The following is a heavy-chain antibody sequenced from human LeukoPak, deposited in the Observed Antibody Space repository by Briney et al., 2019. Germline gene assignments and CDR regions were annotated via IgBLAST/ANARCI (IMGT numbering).Heavy chain of an antibody. CDR1: GYTFTGYY. CDR2: INPNSGGT. J-gene: IGHJ5*02. Sequence: ASVKVSCKASGYTFTGYYMHWVRQAPGQGLEWMGWINPNSGGTNYAQKFQGRVTMTRDTSISTAYMELSRLRSDDTAVYYCARADGYSYDYGGNNWFDPWGQGTLVTVSS. D-gene: IGHD5-18*01. CDR3: ARADGYSYDYGGNNWFDP. V-gene: IGHV1-2*02.